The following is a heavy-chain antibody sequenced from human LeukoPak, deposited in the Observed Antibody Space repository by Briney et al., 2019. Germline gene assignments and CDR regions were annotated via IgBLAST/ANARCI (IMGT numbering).Heavy chain of an antibody. D-gene: IGHD3-22*01. Sequence: SGGSLRLSCAASGFTFSTYAMSWVRQTPGKGLEWVSCISASYGSTNYADSVKGRFTISRDNSKNTLYLQMNSLRPEDTAVYYCAKDYYYDPVDAFDVWGQGTTVSVSS. CDR3: AKDYYYDPVDAFDV. CDR2: ISASYGST. J-gene: IGHJ3*01. CDR1: GFTFSTYA. V-gene: IGHV3-23*01.